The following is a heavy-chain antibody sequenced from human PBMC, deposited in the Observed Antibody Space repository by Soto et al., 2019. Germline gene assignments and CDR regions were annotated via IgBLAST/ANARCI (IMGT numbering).Heavy chain of an antibody. D-gene: IGHD3-3*01. J-gene: IGHJ6*02. CDR1: GYTFTGYY. CDR3: ARPNYDFWSGYHYYYYGMDV. V-gene: IGHV1-2*02. Sequence: QVQLVQSGAEVKKPGASVKVSCKASGYTFTGYYMHWVRQAPGQGLEWMGWINPNSGGTNYAQKFQGRVTMTRDTSISTVYMELSRLRSDDTAVYYCARPNYDFWSGYHYYYYGMDVWGQGTTVTVSS. CDR2: INPNSGGT.